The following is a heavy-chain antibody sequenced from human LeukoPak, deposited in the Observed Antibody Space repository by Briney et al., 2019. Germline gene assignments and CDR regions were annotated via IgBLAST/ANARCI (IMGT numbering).Heavy chain of an antibody. CDR3: AKGRGVPYEVVTAILDP. CDR1: GFTFRNYG. J-gene: IGHJ5*02. V-gene: IGHV3-30*02. CDR2: IRYDGSNE. Sequence: GGSLRLSCAASGFTFRNYGMHWVRQAPGKGLEWVAFIRYDGSNEYYADSVRGRFAISRDNSKNTLYLQMNSLRAEDTAVYYCAKGRGVPYEVVTAILDPWGQGTLVTVSS. D-gene: IGHD2-21*02.